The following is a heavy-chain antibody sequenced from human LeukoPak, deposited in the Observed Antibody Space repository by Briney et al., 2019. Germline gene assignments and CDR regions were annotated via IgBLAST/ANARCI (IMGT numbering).Heavy chain of an antibody. CDR3: ASRHTTGTYRFDP. J-gene: IGHJ5*02. V-gene: IGHV4-39*01. CDR2: IYYSGST. D-gene: IGHD1-1*01. CDR1: GGSIINTNYY. Sequence: SETLSLTCTVSGGSIINTNYYWDWIRQPPGKGLEWIGTIYYSGSTDYNPSLKSRVTISVDTSKNQFSLRLSSVTAADTAVYYCASRHTTGTYRFDPWGQGTLVTVSS.